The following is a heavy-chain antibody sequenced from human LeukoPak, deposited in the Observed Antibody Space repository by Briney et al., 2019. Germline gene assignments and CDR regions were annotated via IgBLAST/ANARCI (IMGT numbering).Heavy chain of an antibody. Sequence: PGGSLRLSCAASGFTVSSNYMSWVRQAPGKGLEWVSIIYSGGSTFYADSVRGRFTISRDNSENTLYLQMNSLRAEDTAVYYCARGGSYLSAFDIWGQGTMVTVSS. D-gene: IGHD1-26*01. V-gene: IGHV3-53*01. J-gene: IGHJ3*02. CDR1: GFTVSSNY. CDR2: IYSGGST. CDR3: ARGGSYLSAFDI.